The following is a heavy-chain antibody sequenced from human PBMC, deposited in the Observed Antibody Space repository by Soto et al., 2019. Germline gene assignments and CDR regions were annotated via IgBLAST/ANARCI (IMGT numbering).Heavy chain of an antibody. CDR1: GGTFSSYA. CDR2: IIPIFGTA. D-gene: IGHD3-10*01. J-gene: IGHJ4*02. CDR3: ARSGLLWFGELPYFDY. Sequence: ASVKVSCKASGGTFSSYAISWVRQAPGQGLEWMGGIIPIFGTANYAQKFQGRVTITADESTSTAYMELSSLRSEDTAVYYCARSGLLWFGELPYFDYWGQGTLVTVSS. V-gene: IGHV1-69*13.